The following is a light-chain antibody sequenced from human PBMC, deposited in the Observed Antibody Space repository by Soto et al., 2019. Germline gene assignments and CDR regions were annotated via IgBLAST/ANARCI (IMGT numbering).Light chain of an antibody. CDR2: GAS. CDR3: QQYNDLLT. CDR1: LSVSSN. Sequence: IVMTQSPATLSVSPGQRATLSCRASLSVSSNLAWYQHKPGQAPRLLIYGASTRATGIPARFSGSGSGTEFTLTINSLQSEDFAVYYCQQYNDLLTFGGGTRVEIK. J-gene: IGKJ4*01. V-gene: IGKV3-15*01.